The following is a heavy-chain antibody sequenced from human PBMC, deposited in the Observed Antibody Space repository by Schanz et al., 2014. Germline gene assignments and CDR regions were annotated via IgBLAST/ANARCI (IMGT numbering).Heavy chain of an antibody. CDR2: IYYSGST. CDR3: ARGGRTTYNYYYGMDV. CDR1: GGSISSGGYS. V-gene: IGHV4-30-4*07. Sequence: QVQLQESGPGLVKPSQTLSLTCAVSGGSISSGGYSWNWIRQPPGKGLEWIVYIYYSGSTYYNPSLKSRVTISVDPPKNQFSLKLSSVTAADTAVYYCARGGRTTYNYYYGMDVWGQGTTVTVSS. D-gene: IGHD1-1*01. J-gene: IGHJ6*02.